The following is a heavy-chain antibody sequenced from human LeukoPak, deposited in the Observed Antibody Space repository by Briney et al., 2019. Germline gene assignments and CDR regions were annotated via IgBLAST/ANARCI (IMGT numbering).Heavy chain of an antibody. CDR3: AKKIAAAAHWYFDL. CDR1: GFTFRSSE. J-gene: IGHJ2*01. CDR2: ISDGGKTK. Sequence: GGSLRLSCAASGFTFRSSEMNWVRQAPGKGLEWVSYISDGGKTKYYPDSVKGRFTISRDNAKNSLYLQMNSLRAEDTALYYCAKKIAAAAHWYFDLWGRGTLVTVSS. V-gene: IGHV3-48*03. D-gene: IGHD6-13*01.